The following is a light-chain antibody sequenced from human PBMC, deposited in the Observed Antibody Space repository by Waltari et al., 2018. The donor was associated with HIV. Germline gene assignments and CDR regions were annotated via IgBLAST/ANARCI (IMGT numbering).Light chain of an antibody. CDR2: GAT. J-gene: IGKJ2*01. CDR1: QSVYTN. CDR3: HQYNNWPYT. V-gene: IGKV3-15*01. Sequence: MMQSPDTLPVSPGEGVTLTCRARQSVYTNVAWYQQRPGQAPRLLIYGATNRAAGFPARFSGGGSGTEFTLTISSLQSEDFAVYFCHQYNNWPYTFGQGTKLDIK.